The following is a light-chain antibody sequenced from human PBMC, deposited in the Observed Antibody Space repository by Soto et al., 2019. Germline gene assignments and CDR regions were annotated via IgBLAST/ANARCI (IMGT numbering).Light chain of an antibody. CDR3: QQRSNWPPLVA. CDR2: DAS. J-gene: IGKJ1*01. V-gene: IGKV3-11*01. CDR1: QSVSSY. Sequence: EIVLTQSPATLSLSPGERATLSCRASQSVSSYLAWYQQKPGQAPRLLIYDASNSATGIPARFSGSGSGTDFTLTISSLEPEDFAVYYCQQRSNWPPLVAFGQGTKVEIK.